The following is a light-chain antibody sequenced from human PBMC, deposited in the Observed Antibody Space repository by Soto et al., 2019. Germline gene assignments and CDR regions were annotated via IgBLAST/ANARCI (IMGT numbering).Light chain of an antibody. V-gene: IGLV2-14*01. CDR3: SSYTSSSTSIV. CDR2: EAS. J-gene: IGLJ1*01. Sequence: QSVLTQPASVSGSPGQSITISCTGASSDVGGYNYVSWYQQHPGKAPKVMISEASNRPSGVSNRFSGSKSGNTASLTISGLQAEDEADYYCSSYTSSSTSIVFGTGTKVTVL. CDR1: SSDVGGYNY.